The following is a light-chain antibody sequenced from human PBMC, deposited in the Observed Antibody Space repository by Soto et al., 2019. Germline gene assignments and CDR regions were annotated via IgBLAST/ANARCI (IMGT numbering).Light chain of an antibody. CDR2: WAS. CDR3: QQYYSTTPT. V-gene: IGKV4-1*01. J-gene: IGKJ4*01. Sequence: DIVMTQSPDSLAVSLGERATINCKSSQSVLYSSNNKNYLAWYQQKQGQPPKXXIYWASTRDSGVPDRFSGSGSGTDFTRTISSLQDEDVAVDYCQQYYSTTPTFGGGTKVDIK. CDR1: QSVLYSSNNKNY.